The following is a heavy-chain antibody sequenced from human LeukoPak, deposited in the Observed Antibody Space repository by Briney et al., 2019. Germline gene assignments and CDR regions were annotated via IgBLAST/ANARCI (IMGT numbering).Heavy chain of an antibody. Sequence: GGSLSLSCAASEFTFSSYGMHWVRQAPGKGLEWVAVISYDGNYKYYADSVKGRFTISRDNSKNTLYLQMNSLRAEDTAVYYCAKDSGQWLVNGMDVWGQGTTVTVSS. J-gene: IGHJ6*02. D-gene: IGHD6-19*01. CDR2: ISYDGNYK. CDR1: EFTFSSYG. CDR3: AKDSGQWLVNGMDV. V-gene: IGHV3-30*18.